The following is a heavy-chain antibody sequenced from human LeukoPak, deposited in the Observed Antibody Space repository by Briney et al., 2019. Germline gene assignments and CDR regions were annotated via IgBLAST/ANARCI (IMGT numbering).Heavy chain of an antibody. CDR2: ISWNSGSI. D-gene: IGHD4-17*01. CDR3: ARHTVDYAFSY. Sequence: GGSLRLSCAASGFTFDDYAMHWVRQAPGKGLEWVSGISWNSGSIGYADSVKGRFTISRDNSKNTLYLQMNSLRAEDTAVYYCARHTVDYAFSYWGQETLVTVSS. CDR1: GFTFDDYA. V-gene: IGHV3-9*01. J-gene: IGHJ4*02.